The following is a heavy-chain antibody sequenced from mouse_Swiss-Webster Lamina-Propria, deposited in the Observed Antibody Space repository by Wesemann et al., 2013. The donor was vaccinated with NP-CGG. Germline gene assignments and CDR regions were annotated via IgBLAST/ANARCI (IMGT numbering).Heavy chain of an antibody. CDR2: IDPNSGGT. Sequence: PVQLQQPGAELVKPGASVKLSCKASGYTFTSYWMHWVKQRPGRGLEWIGRIDPNSGGTKYNEKFKSKATLTVDKPSSTAYMQLSSLTSEDSAVYYCTRSGVMITTLFDYWGQGTTLTVSS. CDR3: TRSGVMITTLFDY. CDR1: GYTFTSYW. D-gene: IGHD2-4*01. V-gene: IGHV1S36*01. J-gene: IGHJ2*01.